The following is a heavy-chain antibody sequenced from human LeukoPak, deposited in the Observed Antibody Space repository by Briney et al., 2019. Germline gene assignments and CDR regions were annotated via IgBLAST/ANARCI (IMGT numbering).Heavy chain of an antibody. V-gene: IGHV4-31*03. CDR3: ARDSYYYDSSGYPAAFDI. Sequence: PSETLSFTCTVSGGSISSGGYYWSWIRQHPGKCLEWIGYIYYSGSTYYNPSLKSRVTISVDTSKNQFSLKLSSVTAADTAVYYCARDSYYYDSSGYPAAFDIWGQGTMVTVSS. CDR2: IYYSGST. D-gene: IGHD3-22*01. J-gene: IGHJ3*02. CDR1: GGSISSGGYY.